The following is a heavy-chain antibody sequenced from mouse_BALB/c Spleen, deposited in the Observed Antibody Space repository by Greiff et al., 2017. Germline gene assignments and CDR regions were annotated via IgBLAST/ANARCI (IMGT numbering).Heavy chain of an antibody. D-gene: IGHD1-1*01. CDR3: TRRSSNYYGSSEGPYYCDY. CDR2: IDPSDSYT. J-gene: IGHJ2*01. V-gene: IGHV1S127*01. CDR1: GYTFTSYW. Sequence: QVQLQQPGAELVKPGASVKMSCKASGYTFTSYWMHWVKQRPGQGLEWIGVIDPSDSYTSYNQKFKGKATLTVDTSSSTAYMQLSSLTSEDSAVYYCTRRSSNYYGSSEGPYYCDYWGQGTTLTVSA.